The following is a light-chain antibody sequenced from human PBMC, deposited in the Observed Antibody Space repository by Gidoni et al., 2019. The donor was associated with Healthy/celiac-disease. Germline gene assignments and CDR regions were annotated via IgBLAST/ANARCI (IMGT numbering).Light chain of an antibody. CDR1: SSDVGGYNY. CDR3: TSYTGSSTLVV. V-gene: IGLV2-14*01. Sequence: QSALTQPASVSGSPGQSLTISCTGTSSDVGGYNYVSWYQQHPGKAPKLLIYEVSDRPSGVSNRFSGSKSGNTASLTISGLQAEDEGDYYCTSYTGSSTLVVFGGGTKLTVL. CDR2: EVS. J-gene: IGLJ2*01.